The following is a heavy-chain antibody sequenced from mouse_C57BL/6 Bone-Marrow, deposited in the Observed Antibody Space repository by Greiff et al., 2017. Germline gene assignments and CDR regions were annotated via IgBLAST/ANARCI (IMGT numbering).Heavy chain of an antibody. CDR2: IRNKANGYTT. CDR1: GFTFTDYY. CDR3: ARSTIVTHYYAMDY. Sequence: DVMLVESGGGLVQPGGSLSLSCAASGFTFTDYYMSWVRQPPGKALEWLGFIRNKANGYTTEYSASVKGRFTISRDNSQSILYLQMNALRAEDSATYYCARSTIVTHYYAMDYWGQGTSVTVSS. J-gene: IGHJ4*01. D-gene: IGHD2-5*01. V-gene: IGHV7-3*01.